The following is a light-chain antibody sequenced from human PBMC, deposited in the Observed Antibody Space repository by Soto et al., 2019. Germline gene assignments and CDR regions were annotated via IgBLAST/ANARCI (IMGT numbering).Light chain of an antibody. J-gene: IGKJ5*01. V-gene: IGKV1-13*02. CDR3: QQFYTYPIT. CDR2: DAS. CDR1: QVISTA. Sequence: AIQLTQSPSSLSASVGDRVTITCRASQVISTALAWHQQKPGKGPKLLIFDASSLKSGVPSRFSCSGSGTDFTLTISSLQPDDFATYYCQQFYTYPITFGQGTRLEIE.